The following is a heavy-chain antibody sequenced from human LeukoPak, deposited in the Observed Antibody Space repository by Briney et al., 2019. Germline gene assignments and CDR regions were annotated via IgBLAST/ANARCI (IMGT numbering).Heavy chain of an antibody. Sequence: SVKVSCKASGGTFSSYAISWVRQAPGQGLEWMGRIIPIFGTANYAQKFQGRVMITADKSTSTAYMELSSLRSEDTAVYYCARVRSGSNWFDPWGQGTLVTVSS. CDR2: IIPIFGTA. J-gene: IGHJ5*02. CDR1: GGTFSSYA. V-gene: IGHV1-69*06. D-gene: IGHD1-26*01. CDR3: ARVRSGSNWFDP.